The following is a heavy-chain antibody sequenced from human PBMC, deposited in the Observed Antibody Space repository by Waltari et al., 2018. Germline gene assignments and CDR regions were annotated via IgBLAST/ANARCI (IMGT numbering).Heavy chain of an antibody. Sequence: QVQLVQSGAEVKKPGASVKVSCKVSGYTLTELSMHWVRQAPGKGLAWMGGVDPEDGETIDAQKFQGRVTMTEDTSTDTAYMELSSLRSEDTAVYYCATGYSGYDYVIWDYWGQGTLVTVSS. V-gene: IGHV1-24*01. CDR2: VDPEDGET. CDR3: ATGYSGYDYVIWDY. CDR1: GYTLTELS. J-gene: IGHJ4*02. D-gene: IGHD5-12*01.